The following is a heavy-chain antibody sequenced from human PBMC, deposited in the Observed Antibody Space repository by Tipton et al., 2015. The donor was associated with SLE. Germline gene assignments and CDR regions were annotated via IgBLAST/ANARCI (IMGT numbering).Heavy chain of an antibody. V-gene: IGHV3-23*01. D-gene: IGHD3-3*01. Sequence: SLRLSCAASGFTFSSYAMSWVRQAPGKGLEWVSAISGSGGSTYYADSVKGRFTISRDNSKNTLYLQMNSLRAEDTAVYYCAKEIANYDFWSGLGSNGMDVWGQGTTVTVSS. J-gene: IGHJ6*02. CDR3: AKEIANYDFWSGLGSNGMDV. CDR1: GFTFSSYA. CDR2: ISGSGGST.